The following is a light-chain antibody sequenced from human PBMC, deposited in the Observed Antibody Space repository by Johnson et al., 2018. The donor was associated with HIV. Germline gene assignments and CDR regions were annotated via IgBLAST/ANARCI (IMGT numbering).Light chain of an antibody. CDR1: SSNIGNNY. Sequence: QSVLTQPPSVSAAPGQKVTISCSGSSSNIGNNYVSWYKHLPGTAPKLLMYENNKRPSGIPDRFSGSKSATSATLGITGLQTGDEADYYCGTWDSSLNSKVFGTGTKVSVL. J-gene: IGLJ1*01. CDR3: GTWDSSLNSKV. V-gene: IGLV1-51*02. CDR2: ENN.